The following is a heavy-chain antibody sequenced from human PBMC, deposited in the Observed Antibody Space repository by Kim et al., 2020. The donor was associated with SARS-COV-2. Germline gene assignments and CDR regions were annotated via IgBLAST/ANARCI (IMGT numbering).Heavy chain of an antibody. CDR3: ARVSYDYRSRAFDY. V-gene: IGHV3-48*02. J-gene: IGHJ4*02. D-gene: IGHD4-4*01. Sequence: ADSVKIRFTLSRDNAKNSLYLQMNSLTDEDTSLYYCARVSYDYRSRAFDYWGQGILVTVSS.